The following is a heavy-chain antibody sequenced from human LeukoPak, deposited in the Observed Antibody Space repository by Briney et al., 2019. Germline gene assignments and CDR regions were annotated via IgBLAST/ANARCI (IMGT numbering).Heavy chain of an antibody. CDR2: INSDGSST. J-gene: IGHJ3*02. CDR3: AKGPYCSSTSCYRWGLDAFDI. Sequence: GGSLRLSCAASGFTFSSYWMHWVRQAPGKGLVWVSRINSDGSSTSYADSVKGRFTISRDNSKNTLYLQMNSLRAEDTAVYYCAKGPYCSSTSCYRWGLDAFDIWGQGTMVTVSS. D-gene: IGHD2-2*01. CDR1: GFTFSSYW. V-gene: IGHV3-74*01.